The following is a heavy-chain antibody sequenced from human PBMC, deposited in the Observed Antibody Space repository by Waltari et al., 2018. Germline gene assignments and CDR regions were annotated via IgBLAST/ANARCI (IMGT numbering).Heavy chain of an antibody. V-gene: IGHV3-30*04. CDR3: ARSLRFFDCPDGY. D-gene: IGHD3-9*01. Sequence: QVQLVESGGGVVQPGGSLRLSCAASGFSFSSYAGHWVRQAPGKGLEWVAVISYDGSNKFNADSVKGRFTISRDNSKSTLYLQMNSLRVEDTALYYCARSLRFFDCPDGYWGQGTLVTVSS. CDR2: ISYDGSNK. CDR1: GFSFSSYA. J-gene: IGHJ4*02.